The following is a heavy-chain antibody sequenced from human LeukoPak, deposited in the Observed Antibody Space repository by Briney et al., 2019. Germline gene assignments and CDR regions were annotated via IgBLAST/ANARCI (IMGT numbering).Heavy chain of an antibody. CDR2: IGTAGDT. V-gene: IGHV3-13*01. CDR3: ARGDSSGYPDY. CDR1: GFTFSSYG. Sequence: PGGSLRLSCAASGFTFSSYGMHWVRQATGKGLEWVSAIGTAGDTYYPGSVKGRFTISRENAKNSLYLQMNSLRAGDTAVYYCARGDSSGYPDYWGQGTLVTVSS. J-gene: IGHJ4*02. D-gene: IGHD3-22*01.